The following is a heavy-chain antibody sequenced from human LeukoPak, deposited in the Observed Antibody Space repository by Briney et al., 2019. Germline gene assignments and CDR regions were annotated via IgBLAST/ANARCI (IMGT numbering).Heavy chain of an antibody. CDR1: GGSIRSFY. CDR2: IHYSGSS. J-gene: IGHJ4*02. V-gene: IGHV4-59*01. CDR3: ARENYFDY. Sequence: SETLSLTCTVSGGSIRSFYWGWIRQLPGKGLEWIGFIHYSGSSNYNPSLKSRVTISVGTSKSQFSLKLRSVTAADTAVYYCARENYFDYWGQGTVVTVSS.